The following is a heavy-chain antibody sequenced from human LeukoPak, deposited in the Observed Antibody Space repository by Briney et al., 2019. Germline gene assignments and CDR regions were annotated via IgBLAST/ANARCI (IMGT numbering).Heavy chain of an antibody. CDR3: ARGNYDILTGYYWSPYFDY. V-gene: IGHV4-59*01. D-gene: IGHD3-9*01. CDR2: IYYSGST. Sequence: PSETLSLTCTVSGGSISSYYWSWIRQPPGKGLEWIGYIYYSGSTNYNPSLKSRVTISGDTSKNQFSLKLSSVTAADTAVYYCARGNYDILTGYYWSPYFDYWGQGTLVTVSS. CDR1: GGSISSYY. J-gene: IGHJ4*02.